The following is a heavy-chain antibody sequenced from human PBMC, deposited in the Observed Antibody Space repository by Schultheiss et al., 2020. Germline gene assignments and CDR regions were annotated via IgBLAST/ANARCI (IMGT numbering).Heavy chain of an antibody. D-gene: IGHD4-17*01. V-gene: IGHV3-30-3*01. CDR3: ARDPYGDYGDYFDY. CDR1: GFTFSSYA. Sequence: GGSLRLSCAASGFTFSSYAMHWVRQAPGKGLEWVAVISYDGSNKYYADSVKGRFTISRDNSKNTLYLQMNSLRAEDTAVYYCARDPYGDYGDYFDYWGPGTLVTVSS. CDR2: ISYDGSNK. J-gene: IGHJ4*02.